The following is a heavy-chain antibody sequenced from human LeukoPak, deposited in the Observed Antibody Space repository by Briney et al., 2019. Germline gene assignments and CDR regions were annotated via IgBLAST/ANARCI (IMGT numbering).Heavy chain of an antibody. Sequence: PGGSLRLSCTASGFIFGNYAMSWVRQAPGKGLEWISGIGSGGLTIHYTESVKGRFTISRDNSKNTLFLQVNSLRVDDTAIYYCAKSGATIWTFNYWGQGALVTVSP. V-gene: IGHV3-23*01. CDR2: IGSGGLTI. D-gene: IGHD5-12*01. J-gene: IGHJ4*02. CDR3: AKSGATIWTFNY. CDR1: GFIFGNYA.